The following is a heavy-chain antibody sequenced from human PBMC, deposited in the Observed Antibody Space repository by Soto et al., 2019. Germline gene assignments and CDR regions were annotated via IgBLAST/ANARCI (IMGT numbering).Heavy chain of an antibody. CDR2: VIPFLDIT. D-gene: IGHD6-13*01. CDR1: GGTFSIYT. V-gene: IGHV1-69*02. Sequence: QVQLVQSGSEVKKPGSSVRVSCKASGGTFSIYTISWVRQAPGQGLEWMGRVIPFLDITSYSQRFQGRVTITADKSTTTAYMELSSLRCEDTAVYYCARDRDNSNWPNFDSWGQGTLVTVSS. J-gene: IGHJ4*02. CDR3: ARDRDNSNWPNFDS.